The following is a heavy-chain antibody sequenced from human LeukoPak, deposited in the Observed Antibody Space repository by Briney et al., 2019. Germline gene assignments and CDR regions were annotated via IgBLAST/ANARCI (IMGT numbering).Heavy chain of an antibody. D-gene: IGHD3-10*01. V-gene: IGHV3-23*01. CDR3: VKGQTYYGSGSYKPH. Sequence: GGSLRLSCAASGFTFSNYVMSWVRQAPGKGLEWVSAIGGGATTYYADYVKGRFTISRDNSKNNLYLQMNRLTVEDTAVYYCVKGQTYYGSGSYKPHWGQGTLVTVSS. CDR2: IGGGATT. CDR1: GFTFSNYV. J-gene: IGHJ4*02.